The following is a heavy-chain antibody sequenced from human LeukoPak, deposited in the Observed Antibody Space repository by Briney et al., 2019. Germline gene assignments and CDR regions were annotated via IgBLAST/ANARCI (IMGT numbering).Heavy chain of an antibody. V-gene: IGHV3-21*01. CDR3: ASGAYCYFWRCYAHYYYVGL. J-gene: IGHJ6*03. CDR1: GFTFSSYS. Sequence: GSPKLSCAASGFTFSSYSMDWVRQAPGKGLEWVPSINSSNSYIYYAHTVKRRLTISRHSDKNSLYLQMNRLRAEDTAVYYCASGAYCYFWRCYAHYYYVGLGEKGHRVSVSS. CDR2: INSSNSYI. D-gene: IGHD3-3*01.